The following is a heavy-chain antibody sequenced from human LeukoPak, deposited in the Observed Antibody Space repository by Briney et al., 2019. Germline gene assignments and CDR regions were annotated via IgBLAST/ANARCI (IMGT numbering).Heavy chain of an antibody. CDR3: ARQYTSGSGYYFDY. J-gene: IGHJ4*02. CDR1: GGSISSSSYY. D-gene: IGHD6-25*01. Sequence: SETLSLTCTVSGGSISSSSYYWGWIRQPPGKGLAWIASIYHSGITYYNPSLKSRVTISVDTSKNHFSLKVSSVTAADSAVYYCARQYTSGSGYYFDYWGQGALVSVSS. V-gene: IGHV4-39*01. CDR2: IYHSGIT.